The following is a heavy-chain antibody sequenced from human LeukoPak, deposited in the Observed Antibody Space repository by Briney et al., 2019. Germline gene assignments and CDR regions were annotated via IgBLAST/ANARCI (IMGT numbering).Heavy chain of an antibody. V-gene: IGHV4-38-2*02. CDR3: ARRLRYYGSGSFGI. J-gene: IGHJ3*02. CDR2: IYHSGST. Sequence: SETLSLTCTVSGYSISSGYYWGWIRQPPGKGLEWIGNIYHSGSTYYNPSLKSRVTTSVDTSKNQFSLKLSSVTAADTAVYYCARRLRYYGSGSFGIWGQGTMVTVSS. D-gene: IGHD3-10*01. CDR1: GYSISSGYY.